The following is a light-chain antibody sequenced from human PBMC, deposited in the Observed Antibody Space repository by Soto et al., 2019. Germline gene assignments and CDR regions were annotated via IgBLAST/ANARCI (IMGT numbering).Light chain of an antibody. CDR1: QSISSW. CDR3: QQYNSYPWT. CDR2: VAS. J-gene: IGKJ1*01. V-gene: IGKV1-5*01. Sequence: DIQMTQSPSTLSASVGDRVTITCRASQSISSWLAWYQQNPGEAPKLLIYVASSLESGVPSRFSGSGSGKEFTLTISSLQPDDFATYYCQQYNSYPWTFGQGTKV.